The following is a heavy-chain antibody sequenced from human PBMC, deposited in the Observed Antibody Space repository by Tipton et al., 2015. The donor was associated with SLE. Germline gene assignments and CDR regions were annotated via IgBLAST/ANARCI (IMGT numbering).Heavy chain of an antibody. J-gene: IGHJ2*01. Sequence: SLRLSCAASGFTFSSYGMHWVRQAPGKGLEWVAFIRYDGSNKYYADSVKGRFTISRDNSKNTLYLQMNSLRAEDTAVYYCARDPETTVTTYWYFDLWGRGTLVTVSS. D-gene: IGHD4-17*01. CDR2: IRYDGSNK. CDR3: ARDPETTVTTYWYFDL. V-gene: IGHV3-30*02. CDR1: GFTFSSYG.